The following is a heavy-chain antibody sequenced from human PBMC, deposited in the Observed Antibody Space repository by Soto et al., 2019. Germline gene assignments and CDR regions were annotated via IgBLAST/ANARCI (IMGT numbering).Heavy chain of an antibody. CDR3: ARAYSYYYDSSGYATYFDC. V-gene: IGHV4-31*01. J-gene: IGHJ4*02. CDR1: GGSISSGGYY. CDR2: IYYSGST. D-gene: IGHD3-22*01. Sequence: QVQLQESGPGLVKPSQTLSLTCTVSGGSISSGGYYWSWIRQHPGKGLEWIGYIYYSGSTYYNPSLNSVVTISVDTSKTQFSLQLSSVTAADTAVYYCARAYSYYYDSSGYATYFDCWGQGTLVTVSS.